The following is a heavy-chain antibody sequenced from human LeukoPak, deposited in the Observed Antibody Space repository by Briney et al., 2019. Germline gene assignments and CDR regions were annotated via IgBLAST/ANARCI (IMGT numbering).Heavy chain of an antibody. Sequence: ASVKVSCKASGYTFTSYGISWVRQAPGQGLEWMGWISAYNGNTNYAQKLQGRVTMTTDTSTSTAYMELSSLRSEDTAVYYCARDIAITGVDYWGQGTLVTVSS. CDR2: ISAYNGNT. J-gene: IGHJ4*02. CDR3: ARDIAITGVDY. V-gene: IGHV1-18*01. CDR1: GYTFTSYG. D-gene: IGHD5-12*01.